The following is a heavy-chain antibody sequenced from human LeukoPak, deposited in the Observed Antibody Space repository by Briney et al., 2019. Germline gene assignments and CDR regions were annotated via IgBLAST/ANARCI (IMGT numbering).Heavy chain of an antibody. Sequence: ASVKVSCKASGYTFSSNDINWVRQATGQGLEWMGWMNPHSGNTGYAQKFQGRVTITRNSSISTAYMELSSLRSEDTAVYYCARGRGTTGPDYWGQGTLVTVSS. CDR1: GYTFSSND. J-gene: IGHJ4*02. D-gene: IGHD1-1*01. CDR3: ARGRGTTGPDY. CDR2: MNPHSGNT. V-gene: IGHV1-8*01.